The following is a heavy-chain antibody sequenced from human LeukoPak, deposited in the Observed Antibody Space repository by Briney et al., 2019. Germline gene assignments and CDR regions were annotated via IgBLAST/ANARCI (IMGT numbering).Heavy chain of an antibody. CDR3: ARAGRGDILTMGYYYYYYMDV. CDR2: IRSSSSYI. V-gene: IGHV3-21*01. J-gene: IGHJ6*03. CDR1: RFSFTSYS. D-gene: IGHD3-9*01. Sequence: GGSLRLSCAASRFSFTSYSMNWVRQAAGKGMEWVSSIRSSSSYIYYADSVKGRFTISRDNAKNSLYLQMNSLRAEDTAVYYCARAGRGDILTMGYYYYYYMDVWGKGTTVTISS.